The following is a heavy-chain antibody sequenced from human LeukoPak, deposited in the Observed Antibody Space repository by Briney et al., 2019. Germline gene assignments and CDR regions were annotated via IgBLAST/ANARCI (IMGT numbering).Heavy chain of an antibody. CDR3: ARRSMEADLYYFDY. D-gene: IGHD2/OR15-2a*01. CDR2: ISAYNGNT. V-gene: IGHV1-18*01. CDR1: GYTCTSYG. J-gene: IGHJ4*02. Sequence: ASVKVSCKASGYTCTSYGISWVRQAPGQGLEWMGWISAYNGNTNYAQKLQGRVTMTTDTSTSTAYMELRSLRSDDTAVYYCARRSMEADLYYFDYWGQGTLVTVSS.